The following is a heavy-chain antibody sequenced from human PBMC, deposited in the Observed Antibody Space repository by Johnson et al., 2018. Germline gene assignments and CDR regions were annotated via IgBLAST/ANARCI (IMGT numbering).Heavy chain of an antibody. CDR2: ISYDGSNQ. J-gene: IGHJ3*02. CDR3: PKARRLFRWDDAFDI. D-gene: IGHD3-22*01. CDR1: GFSFRSYG. V-gene: IGHV3-30*18. Sequence: QVQLVESGGGVVQPGRSVRLSCAASGFSFRSYGMRWVRQAPGKGLEGVAVISYDGSNQYYAESVKGRVTISRDNSKNTLYLQMNSLRAEEPAVYYCPKARRLFRWDDAFDICGQGTMVIVSS.